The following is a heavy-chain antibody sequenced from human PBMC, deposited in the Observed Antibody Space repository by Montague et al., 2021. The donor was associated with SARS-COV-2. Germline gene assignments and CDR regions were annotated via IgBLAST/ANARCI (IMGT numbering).Heavy chain of an antibody. CDR2: IGAAGDT. D-gene: IGHD3-22*01. CDR3: ARGRLDSSGYYYDY. CDR1: GFTFSSYD. J-gene: IGHJ4*02. V-gene: IGHV3-13*01. Sequence: SLRLSCAASGFTFSSYDMHWVRQDTGKGLEWVSAIGAAGDTYYPGSVKGRFTISRENAKNYLYLQMNSLRAGDTAVYYCARGRLDSSGYYYDYWGQGTLVTVSS.